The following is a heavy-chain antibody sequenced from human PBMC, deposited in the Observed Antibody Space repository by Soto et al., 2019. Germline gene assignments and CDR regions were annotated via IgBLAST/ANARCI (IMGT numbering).Heavy chain of an antibody. V-gene: IGHV1-46*01. J-gene: IGHJ4*02. CDR1: GYTFTHYY. CDR2: INPNGGVT. CDR3: ATSVNSAMAFDY. Sequence: VQLVQSGAEVRKPGASVKVSCKSSGYTFTHYYIHWVRQAPGQGLEWMGIINPNGGVTTYAQKFRAGFTMTRDTSTSTVYMELSSLRSEDSAVYYCATSVNSAMAFDYWVQGTLVTVSS. D-gene: IGHD5-18*01.